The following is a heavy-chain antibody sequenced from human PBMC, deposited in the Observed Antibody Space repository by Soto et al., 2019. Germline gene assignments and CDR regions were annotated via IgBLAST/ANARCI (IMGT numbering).Heavy chain of an antibody. Sequence: KPSETLSLTCTVSGGSISSSSYYWGWIRQPPGKGLEWIGSIYYSGSTYYNPSLKSRVTISVDTSKNQFSLKLSSVTAADTAVYYCARLSLRVAGSFDYWGQGTLVTVSS. CDR1: GGSISSSSYY. D-gene: IGHD6-19*01. CDR2: IYYSGST. V-gene: IGHV4-39*01. J-gene: IGHJ4*02. CDR3: ARLSLRVAGSFDY.